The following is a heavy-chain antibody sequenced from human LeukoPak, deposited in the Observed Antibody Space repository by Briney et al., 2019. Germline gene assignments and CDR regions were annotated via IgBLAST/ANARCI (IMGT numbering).Heavy chain of an antibody. Sequence: GGSLRLSCSASGFTFSSYGMHWVRQAPGKGLEWVAFIRYDGSNKYYADSVKGRLTISRDNSKNTLYLQMNSLRAEDTAVYYCTRCIAALGGTDYYYYMDVWGKGTTVTVSS. CDR2: IRYDGSNK. CDR1: GFTFSSYG. D-gene: IGHD6-13*01. V-gene: IGHV3-30*02. CDR3: TRCIAALGGTDYYYYMDV. J-gene: IGHJ6*03.